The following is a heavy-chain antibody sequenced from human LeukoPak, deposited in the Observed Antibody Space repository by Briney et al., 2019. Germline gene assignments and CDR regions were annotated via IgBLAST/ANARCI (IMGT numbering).Heavy chain of an antibody. J-gene: IGHJ3*02. Sequence: SQTLSLTCTVSGGSISSGHYYWTWIRQRPGRGLEWIGYIFYSGSTYYNPSLKSRITISVDTSQNEFSLKLSSVTAADTAVYYCARVLGNSAFDIWGQGTMVTVSS. V-gene: IGHV4-30-4*08. CDR1: GGSISSGHYY. CDR2: IFYSGST. CDR3: ARVLGNSAFDI. D-gene: IGHD3-16*01.